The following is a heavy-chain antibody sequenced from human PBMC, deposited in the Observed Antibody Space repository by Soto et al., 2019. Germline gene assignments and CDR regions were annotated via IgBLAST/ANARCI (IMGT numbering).Heavy chain of an antibody. V-gene: IGHV3-30*02. D-gene: IGHD3-3*01. J-gene: IGHJ4*02. Sequence: DSVKGRFTISRDNSKNTLYLQMNSLRAEDTAVYYCAKEGAYYDFWSGYYPRGDFAYWGQGTLVTVSS. CDR3: AKEGAYYDFWSGYYPRGDFAY.